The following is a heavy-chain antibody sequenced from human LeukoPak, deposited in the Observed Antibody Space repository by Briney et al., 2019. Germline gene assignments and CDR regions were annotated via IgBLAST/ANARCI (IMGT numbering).Heavy chain of an antibody. Sequence: ASVKVSCKASGYTFTSYYMHWVRQAPGQGLEWMGWINTNTGNPTYAQGFTGRFVFSLDTSVSTAYLQISSLKAEDTAVYYCARVLTLYCGGDCYSDYWGQGTLVTVSS. CDR1: GYTFTSYY. J-gene: IGHJ4*02. D-gene: IGHD2-21*02. CDR2: INTNTGNP. CDR3: ARVLTLYCGGDCYSDY. V-gene: IGHV7-4-1*02.